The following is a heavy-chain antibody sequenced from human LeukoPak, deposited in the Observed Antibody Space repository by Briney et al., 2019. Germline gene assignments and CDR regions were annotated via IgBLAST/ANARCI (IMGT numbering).Heavy chain of an antibody. CDR3: ARDQEIAAAGGGYYYYYYYMDV. Sequence: ASVKVSCKASGYTFTGYYMHWVRQAPGQGLEWMGWINPNSGGTNYAQKFQGRVTMTRDTSISTAYMELSRLRSDDTAVYYCARDQEIAAAGGGYYYYYYYMDVWGKGTTVTVSS. CDR1: GYTFTGYY. CDR2: INPNSGGT. D-gene: IGHD6-13*01. J-gene: IGHJ6*03. V-gene: IGHV1-2*02.